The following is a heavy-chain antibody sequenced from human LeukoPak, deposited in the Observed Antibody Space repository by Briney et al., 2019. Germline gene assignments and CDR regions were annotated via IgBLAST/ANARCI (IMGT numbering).Heavy chain of an antibody. V-gene: IGHV3-23*01. D-gene: IGHD3-3*01. CDR1: GFTFSSYA. J-gene: IGHJ3*02. CDR3: AKDYPLPLKGVVILGFDI. Sequence: GALRLSCAASGFTFSSYAMSWVRQAPGKGLEWVSAISGSGGSTYYADSVKGRSTISRDNSKNTLYLQMNSLRAEDTAVYYGAKDYPLPLKGVVILGFDIWGQGTMVTVSS. CDR2: ISGSGGST.